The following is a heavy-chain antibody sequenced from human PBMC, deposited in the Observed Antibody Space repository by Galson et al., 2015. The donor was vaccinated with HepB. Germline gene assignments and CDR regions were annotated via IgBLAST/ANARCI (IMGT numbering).Heavy chain of an antibody. CDR2: IYYSGST. V-gene: IGHV4-59*01. CDR1: GGSISNYY. Sequence: ETLSLTCTVSGGSISNYYWSWIRQPPGKGLEWIWYIYYSGSTNYNPSLKSRVTISVDTSKNQFSLKLSSVTAADTAVYYCARERSSSYYFDYWGQGTLVTVSS. D-gene: IGHD6-6*01. J-gene: IGHJ4*02. CDR3: ARERSSSYYFDY.